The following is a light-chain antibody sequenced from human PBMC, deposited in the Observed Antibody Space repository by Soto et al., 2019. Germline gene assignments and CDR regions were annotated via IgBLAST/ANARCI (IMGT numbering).Light chain of an antibody. J-gene: IGKJ1*01. V-gene: IGKV1-39*01. CDR2: AAS. CDR3: QQSDSTPPT. Sequence: DIQMTQSPSSLSASAGDRVTITCRASQSISSSLNWYQQKPGKAPKPLIYAASSLQIGVPSRFSGSGSGTDFTLTISGLQSDDFANYYCQQSDSTPPTFGQGTKVEI. CDR1: QSISSS.